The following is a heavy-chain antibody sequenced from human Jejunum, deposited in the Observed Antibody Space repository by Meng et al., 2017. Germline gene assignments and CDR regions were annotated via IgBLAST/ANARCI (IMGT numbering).Heavy chain of an antibody. CDR1: GFSFSSYD. V-gene: IGHV3-13*05. J-gene: IGHJ2*01. CDR3: ARAPRGYRNYWYFDL. CDR2: IGSASNP. Sequence: GGSLRLSCEASGFSFSSYDMHWVRQVTGKGLEWVSGIGSASNPFYPGSVKGRFTISRENAKNSVYLQMNSLSTGDTAVYYCARAPRGYRNYWYFDLWGPGTLVTVSS. D-gene: IGHD1-14*01.